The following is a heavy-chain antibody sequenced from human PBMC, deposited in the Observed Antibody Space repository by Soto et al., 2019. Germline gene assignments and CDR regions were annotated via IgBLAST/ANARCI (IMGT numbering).Heavy chain of an antibody. V-gene: IGHV1-24*01. CDR3: ATERTPHYCSGGSCHDAFDI. CDR2: FDPEDGET. D-gene: IGHD2-15*01. CDR1: GYTLTELF. Sequence: ASVKGSCKVSGYTLTELFMHWVRQAPGKGLEWMGGFDPEDGETIYAQKFQGRVTMTEDTSKDTAYVELSSLRSEDTAVYYCATERTPHYCSGGSCHDAFDIWGQGTMVTVSS. J-gene: IGHJ3*02.